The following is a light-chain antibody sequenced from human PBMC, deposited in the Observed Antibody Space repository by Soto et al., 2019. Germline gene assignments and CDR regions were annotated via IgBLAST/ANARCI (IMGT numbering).Light chain of an antibody. J-gene: IGLJ2*01. CDR1: NSDIGGYNY. CDR2: DVS. Sequence: QSALTQPASVSGSPGQSITISCSETNSDIGGYNYVSWYQQHPGKAPKLMIYDVSNRPSGVSYRFSGSKSGNTASLIISGLQAEDEADYCSSYTSRSTLGVFGGGTKLTVL. CDR3: SSYTSRSTLGV. V-gene: IGLV2-14*03.